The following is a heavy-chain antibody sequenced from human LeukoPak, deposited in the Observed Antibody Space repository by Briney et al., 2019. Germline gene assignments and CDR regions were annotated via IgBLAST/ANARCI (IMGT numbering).Heavy chain of an antibody. CDR2: IYYSGST. CDR3: ARHGSSWYEKDYFDY. V-gene: IGHV4-59*08. J-gene: IGHJ4*02. D-gene: IGHD6-13*01. CDR1: GGSISSYY. Sequence: PSETLSLTCTVSGGSISSYYWSWIRQPPVKGLEWIGYIYYSGSTNYNPSLKSRVTISVDTSKNQFSLKLSSVTAADTAVYYCARHGSSWYEKDYFDYWGQGTLVTVSS.